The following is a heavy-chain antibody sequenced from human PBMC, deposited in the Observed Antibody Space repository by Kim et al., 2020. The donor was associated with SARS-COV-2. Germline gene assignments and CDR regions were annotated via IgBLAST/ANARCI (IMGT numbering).Heavy chain of an antibody. CDR1: GFTFDDYA. Sequence: GGSLRLSCAASGFTFDDYAMHWVRQAPGKGLEWVSGISWNSGSIGYADSVKGRFTISRDNAKNSLYLQMNSLRAEDTALYYCAKDGGDGSGSIGLYYYYGMDVWGQGTTVTVSS. CDR3: AKDGGDGSGSIGLYYYYGMDV. CDR2: ISWNSGSI. D-gene: IGHD3-10*01. V-gene: IGHV3-9*01. J-gene: IGHJ6*02.